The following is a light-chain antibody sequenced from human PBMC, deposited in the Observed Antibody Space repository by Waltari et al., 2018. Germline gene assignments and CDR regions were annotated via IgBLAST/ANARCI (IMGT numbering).Light chain of an antibody. V-gene: IGLV7-46*01. J-gene: IGLJ3*02. CDR2: DTS. CDR3: LISYSGVGV. CDR1: AGAVTSGLY. Sequence: QAVVTQEPSLTVSPGGTVTLTCGSSAGAVTSGLYPSWFQQKPGQAPRTLIYDTSNKHSWTPARFSGSLRGGKAALTRSGAQPEDEAEYYCLISYSGVGVFGGGTKLTVL.